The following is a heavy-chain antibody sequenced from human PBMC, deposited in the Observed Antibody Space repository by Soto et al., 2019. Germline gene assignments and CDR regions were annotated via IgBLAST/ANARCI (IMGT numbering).Heavy chain of an antibody. CDR3: ASADSSSYDSYFDY. D-gene: IGHD6-6*01. CDR1: GFTVSSNY. V-gene: IGHV3-53*01. Sequence: GGSLRLSCAASGFTVSSNYMSWVRQAPGKGLEWVSVIYSGGSTYYADSVKGRFTISRDNSKNTLYLQMNSLRAEDTAVYYCASADSSSYDSYFDYWGQGTLVTVSS. J-gene: IGHJ4*02. CDR2: IYSGGST.